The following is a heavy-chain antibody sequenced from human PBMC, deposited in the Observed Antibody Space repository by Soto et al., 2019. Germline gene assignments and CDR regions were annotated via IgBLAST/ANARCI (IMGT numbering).Heavy chain of an antibody. CDR3: ARDTGGGTFDX. V-gene: IGHV1-3*01. D-gene: IGHD2-8*02. CDR2: INAVYGNT. Sequence: VSVKVSCNASGYTFSSYAMHWVRQAPGQRLEWMGWINAVYGNTKSSHKFQDRVTISRDTSASTAYMELTSLRSEDTAVYYCARDTGGGTFDXWGQGTRVTGSX. CDR1: GYTFSSYA. J-gene: IGHJ4*02.